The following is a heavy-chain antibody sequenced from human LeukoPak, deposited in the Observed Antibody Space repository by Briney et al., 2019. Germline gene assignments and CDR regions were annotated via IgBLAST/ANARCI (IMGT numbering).Heavy chain of an antibody. CDR3: ARDFGSSETLLDY. Sequence: SETLCLTCTVSGGSISSSSYYWGWIRQPPGKGLEWIGSIYYSGSTYYNPSLKSRVTISVDTSKNQFSLKLSSVTAADTAVYYCARDFGSSETLLDYWGQGTLVTVSS. J-gene: IGHJ4*02. D-gene: IGHD6-6*01. CDR2: IYYSGST. CDR1: GGSISSSSYY. V-gene: IGHV4-39*07.